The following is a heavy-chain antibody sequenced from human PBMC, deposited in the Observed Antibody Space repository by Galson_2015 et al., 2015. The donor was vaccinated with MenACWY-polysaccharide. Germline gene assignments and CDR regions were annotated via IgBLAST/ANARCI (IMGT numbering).Heavy chain of an antibody. D-gene: IGHD6-19*01. V-gene: IGHV3-49*04. CDR2: IRLPTYGATT. CDR1: GVVFGDDA. J-gene: IGHJ4*02. CDR3: ARDPPSMSCWRLDS. Sequence: SMRLLCAGFGVVFGDDAESWGRQAPGEGLEWVGLIRLPTYGATTKYATSVKGRFIISRDDSRGIAYLQMNSLRTEDTGLYYCARDPPSMSCWRLDSWGQGTLVTVSS.